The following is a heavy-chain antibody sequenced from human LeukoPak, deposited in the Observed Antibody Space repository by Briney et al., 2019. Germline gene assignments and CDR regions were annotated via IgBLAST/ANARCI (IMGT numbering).Heavy chain of an antibody. Sequence: PSETLSLTCTVSGGSISSYYWSWIRQPPGKGLEWIEYIYYSGSTDYNPSLKSRVTISVDTSKNQFSLKLSSVTAAGTAVYYCARVSLRGEVDYWGQGTLVTVSS. CDR3: ARVSLRGEVDY. V-gene: IGHV4-59*01. CDR2: IYYSGST. J-gene: IGHJ4*02. CDR1: GGSISSYY. D-gene: IGHD3-10*01.